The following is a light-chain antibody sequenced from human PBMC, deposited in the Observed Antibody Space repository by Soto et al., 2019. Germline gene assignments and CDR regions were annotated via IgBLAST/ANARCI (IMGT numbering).Light chain of an antibody. CDR1: QGISDY. Sequence: DIPLTQSPSFLSASVGDRVTISCRASQGISDYLAWYQQKPGKAPKLLIYGAFTLQSGVPSRFSGSASGTEFSLTISSLQPEDFATYFCQQFNAYPLTFGGGTKLEIK. CDR3: QQFNAYPLT. V-gene: IGKV1-9*01. CDR2: GAF. J-gene: IGKJ4*01.